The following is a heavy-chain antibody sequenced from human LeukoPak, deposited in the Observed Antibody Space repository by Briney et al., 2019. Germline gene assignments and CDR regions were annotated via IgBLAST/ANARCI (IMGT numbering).Heavy chain of an antibody. CDR2: IKTKAEGVAT. V-gene: IGHV3-15*01. CDR3: AADRSVSYGANPDY. D-gene: IGHD4-23*01. Sequence: TPGGSLTLSRAPSGFNVIDAWMKWVRHAPGKGLEWVGRIKTKAEGVATDSATPVQGRLTVSADDSKNTLFLQMDSLRIEDTAVYYCAADRSVSYGANPDYWGEGTLVTVSS. CDR1: GFNVIDAW. J-gene: IGHJ4*02.